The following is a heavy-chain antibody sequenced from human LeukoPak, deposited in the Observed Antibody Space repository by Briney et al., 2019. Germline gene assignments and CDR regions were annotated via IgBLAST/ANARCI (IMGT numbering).Heavy chain of an antibody. Sequence: GGSLTLYCEAYGLSFSRYWKAWVRQAPGKELKRVANIKDNGREINYVDSLRGRFTISRDNAKNSLYLQMNSLTAEDTAVYYCTRVYSGMTGNEYWGQGTLVTVSS. CDR3: TRVYSGMTGNEY. V-gene: IGHV3-7*01. CDR2: IKDNGREI. CDR1: GLSFSRYW. D-gene: IGHD6-19*01. J-gene: IGHJ4*02.